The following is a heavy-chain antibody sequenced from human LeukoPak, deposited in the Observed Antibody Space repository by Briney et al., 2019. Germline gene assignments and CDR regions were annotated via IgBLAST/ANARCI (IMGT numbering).Heavy chain of an antibody. V-gene: IGHV1-46*04. Sequence: ASVKVSCKASGYTFTTSHMHWVRQAPGQGLEWMGIIIPSGGSTSYAQKLQGRVTMTSDTSTSTAYMELSSLKSEDTAVYYCARDGGDGSGYCYYDYWGQGTLVTVSS. CDR2: IIPSGGST. CDR3: ARDGGDGSGYCYYDY. CDR1: GYTFTTSH. D-gene: IGHD3-22*01. J-gene: IGHJ4*02.